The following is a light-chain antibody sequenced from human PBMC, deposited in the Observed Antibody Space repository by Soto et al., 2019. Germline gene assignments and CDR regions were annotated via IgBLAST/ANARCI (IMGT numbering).Light chain of an antibody. J-gene: IGKJ1*01. CDR2: QTS. CDR1: QSVSSR. V-gene: IGKV3-11*01. CDR3: HQRQSWPRT. Sequence: EIMMTQSPGTLSLSPGERATLSCRASQSVSSRLAWYQHRPGQAPRLLIYQTSLRAAGIPARFSASGSGTDFTLTISDVQPEDFALYYCHQRQSWPRTFGQGTKVDIK.